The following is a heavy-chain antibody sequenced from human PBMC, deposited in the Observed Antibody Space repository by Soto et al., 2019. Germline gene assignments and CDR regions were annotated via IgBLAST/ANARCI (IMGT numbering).Heavy chain of an antibody. V-gene: IGHV1-46*01. D-gene: IGHD3-10*01. CDR2: IDPSGGSI. Sequence: QVQLVQSGAEVQKPGASVKVSCKASGYTFTSYYMDWVRQAPGQGLEWMGIIDPSGGSISYAQKVQGRVIMTSDASTSTVYMELSSLTSEDTAVYYCVRRGYEYGSGSHYPFDYWGQGTLVAVSS. J-gene: IGHJ4*02. CDR3: VRRGYEYGSGSHYPFDY. CDR1: GYTFTSYY.